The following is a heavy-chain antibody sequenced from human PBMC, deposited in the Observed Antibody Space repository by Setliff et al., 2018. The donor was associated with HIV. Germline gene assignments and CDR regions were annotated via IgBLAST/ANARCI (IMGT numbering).Heavy chain of an antibody. J-gene: IGHJ4*02. D-gene: IGHD3-22*01. CDR2: INSDGSST. CDR1: GFTFSSYW. CDR3: IRGYYFSLDY. Sequence: GESLRLSCAASGFTFSSYWMHWVRQAPGKGLVWVSRINSDGSSTSYADSVKGRFTISRDNAKNALYLQMNSLRAEDTAVYYCIRGYYFSLDYWGQGTQVTVSS. V-gene: IGHV3-74*01.